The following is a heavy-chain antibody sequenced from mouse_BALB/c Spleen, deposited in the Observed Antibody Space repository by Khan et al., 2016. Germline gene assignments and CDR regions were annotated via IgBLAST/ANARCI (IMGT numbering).Heavy chain of an antibody. CDR3: STTTPKDY. CDR2: ITYSGST. J-gene: IGHJ4*01. D-gene: IGHD2-12*01. V-gene: IGHV3-2*02. CDR1: GHSITSDYA. Sequence: EVQLQESGPGLVKPSQSLSLTCTITGHSITSDYAWNWIRQFPGNKLEWMGYITYSGSTSYNPSLQSRISITRDTSKNQFFLQLNSVTTEDTATYDSSTTTPKDYWGQGTSVTVSS.